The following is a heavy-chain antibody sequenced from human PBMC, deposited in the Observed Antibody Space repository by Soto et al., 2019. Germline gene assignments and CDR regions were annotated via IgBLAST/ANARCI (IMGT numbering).Heavy chain of an antibody. CDR1: GFTFSSLW. Sequence: GGSLRLSCVVSGFTFSSLWMNWVRQTPGKGLEWVANIKQDGSEKYYVDSVKGRFTISRDNAKNSLYLQMNSLGAEDAGGYFCAGGTGFGSHDWGQGTPVTVSS. J-gene: IGHJ4*02. D-gene: IGHD3-10*01. CDR3: AGGTGFGSHD. CDR2: IKQDGSEK. V-gene: IGHV3-7*01.